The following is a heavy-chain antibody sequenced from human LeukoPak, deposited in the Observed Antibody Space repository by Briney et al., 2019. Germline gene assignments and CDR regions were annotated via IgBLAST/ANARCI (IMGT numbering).Heavy chain of an antibody. D-gene: IGHD2-21*01. CDR2: ISGHNGDT. CDR3: ARGSGHIVVVSALPDF. J-gene: IGHJ4*02. CDR1: GYPFNNFG. V-gene: IGHV1-18*01. Sequence: ASVKVSCTTSGYPFNNFGVNWVRQAPGQGLEWMGWISGHNGDTRDAQRFQGRVTLTTDTSASTAYMELWSLTSDDTAVYYCARGSGHIVVVSALPDFWGQGTLVTVSS.